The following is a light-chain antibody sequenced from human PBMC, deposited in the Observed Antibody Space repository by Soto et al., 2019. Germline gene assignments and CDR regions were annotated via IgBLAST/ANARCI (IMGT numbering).Light chain of an antibody. Sequence: EVVLTQSPAILSLSPGERATLSCRASQSISSSLAWYQHKPGRAPRLLIYDASNRATGIPARFNGSGSGTDFTLTISSLEPEDFAVYYCQQYNDWWTFGQGTKVEIK. CDR2: DAS. CDR3: QQYNDWWT. CDR1: QSISSS. J-gene: IGKJ1*01. V-gene: IGKV3-11*01.